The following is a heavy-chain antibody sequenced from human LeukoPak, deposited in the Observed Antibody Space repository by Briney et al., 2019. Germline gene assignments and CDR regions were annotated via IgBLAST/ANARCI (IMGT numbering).Heavy chain of an antibody. V-gene: IGHV4-38-2*01. Sequence: ESLRLSCAASGFTFISHTMSWIRQPPGKGLEWIGSIYHSGSTYYNPSLKSRVTISVDTSKNQFSLKLSSVTAADTAVYYCASLLVLVGNYDILTGSDAFDIWGQGTMVTVSS. CDR2: IYHSGST. J-gene: IGHJ3*02. D-gene: IGHD3-9*01. CDR1: GFTFISHT. CDR3: ASLLVLVGNYDILTGSDAFDI.